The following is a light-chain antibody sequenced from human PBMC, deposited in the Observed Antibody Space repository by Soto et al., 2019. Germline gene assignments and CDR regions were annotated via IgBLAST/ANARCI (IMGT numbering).Light chain of an antibody. CDR1: SGSIASNY. Sequence: NFMLTQPHSVSESPGKTVTISCTRSSGSIASNYVQWYQQRPGSAPTTVIYEDNQRPSGVPDRFSGSIDSSSNSASLTISGLKTEDEADYYCQSYDSSILYGFGTGTKLTVL. CDR3: QSYDSSILYG. J-gene: IGLJ1*01. CDR2: EDN. V-gene: IGLV6-57*03.